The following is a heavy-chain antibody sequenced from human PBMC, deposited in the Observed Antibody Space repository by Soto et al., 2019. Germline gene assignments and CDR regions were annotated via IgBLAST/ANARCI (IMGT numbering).Heavy chain of an antibody. J-gene: IGHJ4*02. Sequence: QLQLQESGPGLVKPSETLSLTCNVSGGSISNSNYYWGWIRQPPGKGLEWIGSIYYTGNTYYNPSLKSRVTISVDTSENQFSLKLCSVTAADPAVYFCERHSIWLLLSDCWGQGTLVTVSS. CDR3: ERHSIWLLLSDC. CDR2: IYYTGNT. CDR1: GGSISNSNYY. D-gene: IGHD3-22*01. V-gene: IGHV4-39*01.